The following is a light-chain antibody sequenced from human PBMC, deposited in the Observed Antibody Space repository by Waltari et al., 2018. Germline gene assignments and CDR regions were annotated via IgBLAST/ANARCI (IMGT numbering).Light chain of an antibody. Sequence: EIVLTQSPGTLSLSPGERATLSCRASQTVTSRFLAWYQQEPGQAPRLLIYGASNRATGIPDRFSGSGSGTDFTLTINRLEPEDFAMYYCQQYTDSPPWAFGEGTKVEI. CDR2: GAS. CDR1: QTVTSRF. J-gene: IGKJ1*01. CDR3: QQYTDSPPWA. V-gene: IGKV3-20*01.